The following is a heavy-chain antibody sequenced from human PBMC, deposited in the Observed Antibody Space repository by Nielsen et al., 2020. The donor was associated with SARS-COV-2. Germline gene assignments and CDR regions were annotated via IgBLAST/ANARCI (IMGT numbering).Heavy chain of an antibody. D-gene: IGHD2/OR15-2a*01. J-gene: IGHJ4*02. V-gene: IGHV4-31*03. CDR3: ARSPVRGGFDY. CDR1: GGSISSGGYY. Sequence: SETLSLTCTVSGGSISSGGYYWSWIRQHPGKGLEWIGYIYYSGSTYYNPSLKSRVTISVDTSKNQFSLKLSSVTAADTAVYYCARSPVRGGFDYWGQGTLVTVSS. CDR2: IYYSGST.